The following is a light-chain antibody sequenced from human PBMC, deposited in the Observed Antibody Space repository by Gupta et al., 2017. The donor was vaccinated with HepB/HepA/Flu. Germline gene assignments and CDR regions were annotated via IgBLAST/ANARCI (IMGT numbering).Light chain of an antibody. CDR2: SNN. V-gene: IGLV1-44*01. CDR3: AAWDDSMNGGV. CDR1: SSNIGSNT. Sequence: QSVRTQPPSASGTPGQRVTISCSGSSSNIGSNTVNWYQQLPGTDPKLLIYSNNQRPSGVPDRFSGSKSGTSASLAISGLQSEDEADYYCAAWDDSMNGGVFGGGTKLTVL. J-gene: IGLJ2*01.